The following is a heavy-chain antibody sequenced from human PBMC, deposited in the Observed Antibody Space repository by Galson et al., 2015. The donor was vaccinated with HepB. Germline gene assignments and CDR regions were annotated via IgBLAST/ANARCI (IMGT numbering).Heavy chain of an antibody. CDR2: IWYDGSNK. V-gene: IGHV3-33*01. CDR1: EFTFSNFG. D-gene: IGHD3-10*01. CDR3: VRGSMGRGVIQPSEY. Sequence: SLRLSCAASEFTFSNFGFHWVRQAPGKGLEWVAVIWYDGSNKYYGESVKGRFTISRDDSKNTLYLQMNSLRAEDTAVYYCVRGSMGRGVIQPSEYWGQGTLVTVSS. J-gene: IGHJ4*02.